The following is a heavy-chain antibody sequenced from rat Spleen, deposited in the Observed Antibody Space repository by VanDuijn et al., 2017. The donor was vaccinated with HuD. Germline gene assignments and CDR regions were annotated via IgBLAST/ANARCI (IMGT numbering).Heavy chain of an antibody. V-gene: IGHV2-13*01. D-gene: IGHD3-4*01. CDR3: ARSGRTNRYYWNFDF. Sequence: QVQLKESGPGLVQPSQTLSLTCTVSGFSLSSYGVIWVRQPPGKGLEWMGVIWGNGNANYNSALKSRLSISRDTSKSQIYLKMNSLQTEDTAFYFCARSGRTNRYYWNFDFWGPGTMVTVSS. CDR2: IWGNGNA. CDR1: GFSLSSYG. J-gene: IGHJ1*01.